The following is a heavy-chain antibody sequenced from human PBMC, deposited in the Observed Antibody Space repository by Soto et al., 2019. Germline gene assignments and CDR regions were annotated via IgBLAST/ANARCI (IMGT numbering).Heavy chain of an antibody. Sequence: EVQLLESGGGLVQPGGSLRLSCAASGFTFSSYAMSWVRQAPGKGLEWVSAISGSGGSTYYADSVKGRFTISRDNSKNTLYLQMNSLRAEDTAVYYCAKAGYGSGSYSNYYNYMDVWGKGTTVTVSS. CDR1: GFTFSSYA. J-gene: IGHJ6*03. CDR2: ISGSGGST. V-gene: IGHV3-23*01. D-gene: IGHD3-10*01. CDR3: AKAGYGSGSYSNYYNYMDV.